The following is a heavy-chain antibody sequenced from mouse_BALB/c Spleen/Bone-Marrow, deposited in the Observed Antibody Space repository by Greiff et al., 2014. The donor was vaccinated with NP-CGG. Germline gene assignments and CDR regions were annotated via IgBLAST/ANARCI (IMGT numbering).Heavy chain of an antibody. CDR3: TRGVYYDYDEGAMDY. CDR2: INPYNDGT. CDR1: EYTFTSYV. D-gene: IGHD2-4*01. J-gene: IGHJ4*01. V-gene: IGHV1-14*01. Sequence: LQESGPELVKPGASVKMSCKASEYTFTSYVMHWVKQKPGQGLEWIGYINPYNDGTKYNEKFKGKATLTSDKSSSTAYMELSSLTSEDSAVYYCTRGVYYDYDEGAMDYWGQGSSVTDSS.